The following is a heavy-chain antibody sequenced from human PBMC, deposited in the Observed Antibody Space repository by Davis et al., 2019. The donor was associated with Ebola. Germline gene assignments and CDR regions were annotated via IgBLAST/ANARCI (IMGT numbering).Heavy chain of an antibody. Sequence: SVKVSCKASGGTFSSYAISWVRQASGQGLEWMGGIIPIFGTANYAQKLQGRVTMTTDTSTSTAYMELRSLRSDDTAVYYCARDRGRGFADYWGQGTLVTVSS. J-gene: IGHJ4*02. D-gene: IGHD1-26*01. CDR2: IIPIFGTA. V-gene: IGHV1-69*05. CDR1: GGTFSSYA. CDR3: ARDRGRGFADY.